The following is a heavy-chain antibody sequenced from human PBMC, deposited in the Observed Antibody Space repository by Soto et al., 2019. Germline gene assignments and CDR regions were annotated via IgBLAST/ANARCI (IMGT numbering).Heavy chain of an antibody. CDR1: GVSISTYY. Sequence: SETLSLTCTVSGVSISTYYWSWVRQPPGKGLEWIGYVYYSGSTNYNPSLKSRVTISVDTSKNQFSLKLTSVTAADTAMYYCARGGRSAYYYYMGVWGKGTTVTVS. CDR2: VYYSGST. CDR3: ARGGRSAYYYYMGV. V-gene: IGHV4-59*01. J-gene: IGHJ6*03.